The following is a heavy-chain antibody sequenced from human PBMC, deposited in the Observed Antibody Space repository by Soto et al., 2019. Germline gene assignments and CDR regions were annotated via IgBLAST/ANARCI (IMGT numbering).Heavy chain of an antibody. CDR2: IYYSGST. CDR3: AREGYNYGAWFDP. J-gene: IGHJ5*02. CDR1: GGSISVYY. V-gene: IGHV4-59*01. Sequence: QVQLQESGPGLVRPSETLSLTCTVSGGSISVYYWSWIRQPPGKGLEWIGYIYYSGSTNYNPSLKSRVTISVDTSKNQFSLKLTSLTAADTAVYYCAREGYNYGAWFDPWGQGTLVTVSS. D-gene: IGHD5-18*01.